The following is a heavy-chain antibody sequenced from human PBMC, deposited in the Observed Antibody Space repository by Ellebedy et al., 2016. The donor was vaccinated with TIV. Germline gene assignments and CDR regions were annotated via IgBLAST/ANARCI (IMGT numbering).Heavy chain of an antibody. D-gene: IGHD3-22*01. V-gene: IGHV4-59*01. CDR1: GGSISSYY. CDR2: IYYSGST. CDR3: ARTYYDSSGYYYVRPTQSWDYYMDV. Sequence: SETLSLXCTVSGGSISSYYWSWIRQPPGKGLEWIGYIYYSGSTNYNPSLKSRVTISVDTSKNQFSLKLSSVTAADTAVYYCARTYYDSSGYYYVRPTQSWDYYMDVWGKGTTVTVSS. J-gene: IGHJ6*03.